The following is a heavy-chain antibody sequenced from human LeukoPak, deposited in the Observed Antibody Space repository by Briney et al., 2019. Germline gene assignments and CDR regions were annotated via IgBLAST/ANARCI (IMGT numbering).Heavy chain of an antibody. CDR2: INRDGSTT. V-gene: IGHV3-74*01. CDR1: GFTFKSYA. Sequence: GGSLRLSCAASGFTFKSYAMTWVRQAPGKGLVWVSLINRDGSTTNYADSVKGRFTISRDNAKNMLYLQMNSLRAEDTAVYYCAKDLHYGSADYWGQGTLVTVSS. J-gene: IGHJ4*02. CDR3: AKDLHYGSADY. D-gene: IGHD3-10*01.